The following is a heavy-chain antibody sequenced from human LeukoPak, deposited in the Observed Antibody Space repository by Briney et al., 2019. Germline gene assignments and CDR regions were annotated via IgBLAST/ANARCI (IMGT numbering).Heavy chain of an antibody. CDR3: AREGRNGGNFQYYFDY. D-gene: IGHD4-23*01. CDR1: GGSFSGYY. CDR2: INHSGST. V-gene: IGHV4-34*01. J-gene: IGHJ4*02. Sequence: SETQSLTCAVYGGSFSGYYWSWIRQPPGKGLEWIGEINHSGSTNYNPSLKSRVTISVDTSKNQFSLKLSSVTAADTAVYYCAREGRNGGNFQYYFDYWGQGTLVTVSS.